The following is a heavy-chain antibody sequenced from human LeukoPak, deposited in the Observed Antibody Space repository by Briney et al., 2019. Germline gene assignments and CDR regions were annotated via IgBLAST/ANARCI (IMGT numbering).Heavy chain of an antibody. J-gene: IGHJ4*02. CDR3: ARDETFGHFDY. CDR1: GYTFTSYG. CDR2: ISAYNGNT. V-gene: IGHV1-18*04. D-gene: IGHD3-10*01. Sequence: ASVKVSCKASGYTFTSYGISWVRKAPGQGLDGMGWISAYNGNTNYAQKLQGRVTMTTDTSTSTAYMELRSLRSDDTAVYYCARDETFGHFDYWGQGTLVTVSS.